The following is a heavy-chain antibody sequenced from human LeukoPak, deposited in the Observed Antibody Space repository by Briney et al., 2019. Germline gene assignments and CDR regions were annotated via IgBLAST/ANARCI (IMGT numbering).Heavy chain of an antibody. J-gene: IGHJ4*02. V-gene: IGHV4-59*07. CDR2: ISYSGGT. CDR3: ARLGGSGNYWNFDY. D-gene: IGHD3-10*01. Sequence: TDTLSLTCTVSGGSISSYYWNWIRQPPGKGLEWIGYISYSGGTHYNSSLKSRVTISVDTSKNQLSLKLSSVTAADTAVYYCARLGGSGNYWNFDYWGQGTLVTVS. CDR1: GGSISSYY.